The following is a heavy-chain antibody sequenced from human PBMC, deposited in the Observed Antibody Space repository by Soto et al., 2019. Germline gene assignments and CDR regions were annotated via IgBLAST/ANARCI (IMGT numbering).Heavy chain of an antibody. J-gene: IGHJ4*02. CDR1: GFTFSSYA. D-gene: IGHD6-6*01. CDR2: ISGSGDST. Sequence: PGGSLRLSCAASGFTFSSYAMNWVRQAPGKGLEWVSVISGSGDSTYYADSVKGRFTISRDNAKNSLYLQMNSLRAEDTAVYYCARGRSSSVYFDYWGQGTLVTVSS. CDR3: ARGRSSSVYFDY. V-gene: IGHV3-23*01.